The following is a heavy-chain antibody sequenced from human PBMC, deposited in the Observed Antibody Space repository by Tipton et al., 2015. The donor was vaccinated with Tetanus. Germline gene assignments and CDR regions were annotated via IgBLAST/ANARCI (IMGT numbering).Heavy chain of an antibody. D-gene: IGHD3-3*01. Sequence: TLSLTCTVSGGSISSYYWSWIRQPAGKGLEWIGYIYYSGSTNYNPSLKSRVTISVDTSKNQFSLKLSSVTAADTAVYYCARHTNFWSGYYIVYWGQGTLVTVSS. CDR1: GGSISSYY. CDR2: IYYSGST. V-gene: IGHV4-59*08. CDR3: ARHTNFWSGYYIVY. J-gene: IGHJ4*02.